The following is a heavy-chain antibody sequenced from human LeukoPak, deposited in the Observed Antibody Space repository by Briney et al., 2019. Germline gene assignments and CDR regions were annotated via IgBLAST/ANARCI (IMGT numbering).Heavy chain of an antibody. CDR1: GYTFTSYG. Sequence: ASVKVSCTASGYTFTSYGISWVRQAPGQGLVRLGWSSAYNGNTNYAQKLQGRGTMTTDTSTSTAYMELRSLRSDDTAVYYCARDNNRGSYTSDYWGQGTLVTVSS. CDR3: ARDNNRGSYTSDY. D-gene: IGHD1-26*01. CDR2: SSAYNGNT. V-gene: IGHV1-18*01. J-gene: IGHJ4*02.